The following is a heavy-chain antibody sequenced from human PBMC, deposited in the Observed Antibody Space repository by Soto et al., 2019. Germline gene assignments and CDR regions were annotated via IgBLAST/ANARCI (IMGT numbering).Heavy chain of an antibody. V-gene: IGHV1-69*13. Sequence: SVKVSCKASGGTFSSYAISWVRQAPGQGLEWMGGIIPIFGTANYAQKFQGRVTITADESTSTAYMELSSLRSEDTAVYNCARGMTTPDAFDIWGQGTMVTVSS. CDR2: IIPIFGTA. J-gene: IGHJ3*02. D-gene: IGHD1-1*01. CDR1: GGTFSSYA. CDR3: ARGMTTPDAFDI.